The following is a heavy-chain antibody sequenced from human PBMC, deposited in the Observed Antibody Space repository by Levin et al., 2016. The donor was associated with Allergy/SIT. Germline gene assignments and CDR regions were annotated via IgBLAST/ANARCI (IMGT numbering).Heavy chain of an antibody. CDR3: ARSNVLGYCTNGVCYPEGYYYMDV. V-gene: IGHV4-59*01. D-gene: IGHD2-8*01. Sequence: RQXPGKGLEWIGYIYYSGSTNYNPSLKSRVTISVDTSKNQFSLKLSSVTAADTAVYYCARSNVLGYCTNGVCYPEGYYYMDVWGKGTTVTVSS. J-gene: IGHJ6*03. CDR2: IYYSGST.